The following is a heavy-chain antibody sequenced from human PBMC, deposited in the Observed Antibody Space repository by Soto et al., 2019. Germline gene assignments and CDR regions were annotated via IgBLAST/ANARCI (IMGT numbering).Heavy chain of an antibody. D-gene: IGHD3-10*01. CDR2: IGSSSKSTI. J-gene: IGHJ4*02. V-gene: IGHV3-48*02. CDR1: GFTFSSYS. CDR3: ARDYFGSGSYPDPFDY. Sequence: PGGSLRLSCAASGFTFSSYSMNWVRQAPGKGLEWVSYIGSSSKSTIYYTDSVRGRFTISRDNAKNPLYLQMNSLRDEDTAVYYCARDYFGSGSYPDPFDYWGQGTLVTVSS.